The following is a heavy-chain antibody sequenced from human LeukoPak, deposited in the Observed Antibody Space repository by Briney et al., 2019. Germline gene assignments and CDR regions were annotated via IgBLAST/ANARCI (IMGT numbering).Heavy chain of an antibody. V-gene: IGHV1-2*02. CDR3: AREAIPSSSSAHYYYYMDV. Sequence: ASVKVSCKASGYTFTGYYMHWVRQAPGQGLEWMGWINPNSGGTNYAQKFQGRVTMTRDTSISTAYMELSRLRSDDTAVYYCAREAIPSSSSAHYYYYMDVWGKGTTVTVTS. CDR1: GYTFTGYY. J-gene: IGHJ6*03. CDR2: INPNSGGT. D-gene: IGHD6-6*01.